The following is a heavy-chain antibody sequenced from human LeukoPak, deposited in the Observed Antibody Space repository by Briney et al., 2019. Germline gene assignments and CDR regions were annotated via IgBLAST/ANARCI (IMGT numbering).Heavy chain of an antibody. Sequence: GGSLRLSCAASGFTFSSYGMHWVRQAPGKGLEWVAFIRYDGSNKYYADSVKGRFTISRDNSKNTLYLQMNSLRAEDTAVYYCAKCVSTSCYIPYFDYWGQGTLVTVSS. CDR1: GFTFSSYG. CDR2: IRYDGSNK. V-gene: IGHV3-30*02. D-gene: IGHD2-2*02. CDR3: AKCVSTSCYIPYFDY. J-gene: IGHJ4*02.